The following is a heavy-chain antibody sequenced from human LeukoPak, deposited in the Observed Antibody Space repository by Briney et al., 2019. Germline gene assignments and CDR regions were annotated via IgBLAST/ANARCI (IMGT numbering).Heavy chain of an antibody. CDR2: ISGSGGVT. CDR3: AKDVTIFGVVISGWFDP. J-gene: IGHJ5*02. D-gene: IGHD3-3*01. V-gene: IGHV3-23*01. CDR1: GFTFSSYA. Sequence: GGSLRLSCAASGFTFSSYAMSWVRQAPGKGLEWVSTISGSGGVTYYADSVKGRFTISRDNSKNTLYLQMISLRAEDTALYYCAKDVTIFGVVISGWFDPWGQGTLVTVSS.